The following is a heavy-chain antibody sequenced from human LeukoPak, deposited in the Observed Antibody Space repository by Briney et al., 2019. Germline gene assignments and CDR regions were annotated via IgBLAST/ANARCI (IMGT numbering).Heavy chain of an antibody. D-gene: IGHD4-17*01. CDR2: ISSSSSTI. CDR1: GFTFSSYS. Sequence: GGSLRLSCAASGFTFSSYSMNWVRQAPGKGLEWVSYISSSSSTIYYADSVKGRFTISRDNAKNSLYLQMNSLRAEDTAVYYCAIDPGTVIAYSFEYWGQGTLVTVSS. J-gene: IGHJ4*02. V-gene: IGHV3-48*01. CDR3: AIDPGTVIAYSFEY.